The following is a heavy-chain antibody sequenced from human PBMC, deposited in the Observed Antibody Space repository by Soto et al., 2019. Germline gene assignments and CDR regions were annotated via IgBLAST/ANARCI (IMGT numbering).Heavy chain of an antibody. CDR1: GFTFGSYA. CDR3: ARDRLVVVTAGRLPPYYYYYYGMDV. Sequence: PGGSLRLSCAASGFTFGSYAMHWVRQAPGKGLGGGAVISYDGSNKYYADSVKGRFTISRDNSKNTLYLQMNSLRAEDTAVYYCARDRLVVVTAGRLPPYYYYYYGMDVWGQGTPVTVSS. V-gene: IGHV3-30-3*01. D-gene: IGHD2-21*02. J-gene: IGHJ6*02. CDR2: ISYDGSNK.